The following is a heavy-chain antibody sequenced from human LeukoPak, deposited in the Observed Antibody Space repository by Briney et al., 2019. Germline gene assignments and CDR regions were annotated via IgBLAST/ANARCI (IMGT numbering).Heavy chain of an antibody. CDR2: VHLSGAS. J-gene: IGHJ4*02. V-gene: IGHV4-4*02. D-gene: IGHD1-26*01. Sequence: SETLSLTCAVSGGSILTTSWWCWVRQPPGKGLEWIGEVHLSGASNYNPSLKSRVNMSIDKSKNQLSLELTSVTAADTAIYYCTRESGAFSPFGFWGQGTLVTVSS. CDR1: GGSILTTSW. CDR3: TRESGAFSPFGF.